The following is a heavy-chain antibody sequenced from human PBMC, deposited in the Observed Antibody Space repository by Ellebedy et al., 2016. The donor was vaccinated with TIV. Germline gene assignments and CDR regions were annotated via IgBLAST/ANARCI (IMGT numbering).Heavy chain of an antibody. CDR2: IPYDGSKK. V-gene: IGHV3-30-3*01. Sequence: GGSLRLSCAASGFTFKIYALHWVRQAPGKGLEWVALIPYDGSKKYYADSVKGRFTISRDTSTNTLSLQMNSLRAEDTAVYYCARDRGYDSSGFLFDYWGHGTLVTVSS. CDR3: ARDRGYDSSGFLFDY. CDR1: GFTFKIYA. D-gene: IGHD3-22*01. J-gene: IGHJ4*01.